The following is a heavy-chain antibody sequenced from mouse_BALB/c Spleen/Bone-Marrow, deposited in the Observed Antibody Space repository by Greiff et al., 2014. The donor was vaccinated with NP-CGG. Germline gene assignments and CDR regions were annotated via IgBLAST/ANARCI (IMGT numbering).Heavy chain of an antibody. CDR2: IHPNSGNT. V-gene: IGHV1S130*01. J-gene: IGHJ1*01. CDR3: ARSYRFWYFDV. D-gene: IGHD2-14*01. Sequence: LQESGSVLVRPGTSVNLSCKASGFTFTSSWMHWAKQRPGQGLEWIGDIHPNSGNTYCNEKFKGKATLTVDSSSSTAYVDLSSLTSEDSAVYFCARSYRFWYFDVWGAGTTVTVSS. CDR1: GFTFTSSW.